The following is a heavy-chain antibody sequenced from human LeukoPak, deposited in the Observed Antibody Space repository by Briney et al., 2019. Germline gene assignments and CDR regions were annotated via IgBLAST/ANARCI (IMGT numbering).Heavy chain of an antibody. Sequence: PGRSLRLSCAASGFTFSSYGMIWVRQAPGKGLEWVAVISFDGSNAFYADSVKGRFTISRDNSKNTLYVQLNSLRSEDTAVYYCARGDSGSEYYFDFWGQGTLVTVSS. D-gene: IGHD5-12*01. J-gene: IGHJ4*02. V-gene: IGHV3-33*01. CDR1: GFTFSSYG. CDR3: ARGDSGSEYYFDF. CDR2: ISFDGSNA.